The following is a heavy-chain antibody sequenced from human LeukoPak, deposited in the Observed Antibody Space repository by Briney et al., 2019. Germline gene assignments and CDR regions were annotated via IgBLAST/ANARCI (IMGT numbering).Heavy chain of an antibody. V-gene: IGHV4-61*01. J-gene: IGHJ4*02. Sequence: SETLSVTCTVSGGSVSSSSYYWSWIRQPPGKGLEWIGYIYYSGSTSYNPSLKSRVTISLDTSKNQFSLRLSSVTAADTAVYYCARDQVGSYFDYWGQGTLVTVSS. CDR2: IYYSGST. CDR1: GGSVSSSSYY. CDR3: ARDQVGSYFDY. D-gene: IGHD3-10*01.